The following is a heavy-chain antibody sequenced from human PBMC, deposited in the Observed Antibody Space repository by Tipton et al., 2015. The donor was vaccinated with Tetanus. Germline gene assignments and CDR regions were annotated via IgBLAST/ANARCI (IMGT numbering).Heavy chain of an antibody. V-gene: IGHV3-49*04. CDR3: SRVARFLAVASQYWYFDL. Sequence: SLRLSCAASGFTFSSYSMNWVRQAPGKGLEWVGFIRNIPYGGTTEYAASVKGRFIISRDDSKDIAYLQMSSLKTEDTAVYYCSRVARFLAVASQYWYFDLWGRGTLVTVSS. CDR2: IRNIPYGGTT. CDR1: GFTFSSYS. D-gene: IGHD6-19*01. J-gene: IGHJ2*01.